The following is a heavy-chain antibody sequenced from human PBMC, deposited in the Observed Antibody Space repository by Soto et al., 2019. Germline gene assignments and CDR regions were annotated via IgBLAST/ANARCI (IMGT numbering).Heavy chain of an antibody. V-gene: IGHV4-34*01. D-gene: IGHD6-19*01. CDR1: GGSFSGYY. Sequence: PSETLTLTGAVYGGSFSGYYWIWIRQPPGKGLEWIGEINRSGSTNYNPSLKSRVTISVDTSKNQFSLKLSSVTAADTAVYYCARTGYSSGWYKAAFDIWGQGTMVTVSS. CDR2: INRSGST. J-gene: IGHJ3*02. CDR3: ARTGYSSGWYKAAFDI.